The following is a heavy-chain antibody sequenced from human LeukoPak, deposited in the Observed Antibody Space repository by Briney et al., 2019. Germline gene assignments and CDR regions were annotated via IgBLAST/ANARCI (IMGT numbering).Heavy chain of an antibody. CDR1: GGSFSGYY. D-gene: IGHD6-19*01. V-gene: IGHV4-34*01. CDR3: ARGTLYRGWSYYLDF. J-gene: IGHJ4*02. CDR2: INHSGST. Sequence: SETLSLTCAVYGGSFSGYYWSWIRQPPGKGLEWIGEINHSGSTNYNPSLKSRVTISVDTSKNQFSLKLSPVTAADTAVYYCARGTLYRGWSYYLDFWGQGSQVTVSS.